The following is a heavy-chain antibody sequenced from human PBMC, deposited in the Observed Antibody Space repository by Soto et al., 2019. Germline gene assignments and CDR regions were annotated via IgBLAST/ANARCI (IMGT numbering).Heavy chain of an antibody. CDR2: ISYDGSNK. CDR3: ARDGDEYSCSWVDY. CDR1: GFTFSSYA. J-gene: IGHJ4*02. V-gene: IGHV3-30-3*01. D-gene: IGHD6-6*01. Sequence: QVQLVESGGGVVQPGRSLRLSCAASGFTFSSYAMHWVRQAPGKGLEWVAVISYDGSNKYYADSVKGRFTISRDNSKNTLYLQMNSLRAEDTAVYYCARDGDEYSCSWVDYWGQGALVTVSS.